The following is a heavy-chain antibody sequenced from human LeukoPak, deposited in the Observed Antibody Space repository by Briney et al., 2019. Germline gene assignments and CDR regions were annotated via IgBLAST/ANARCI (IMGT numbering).Heavy chain of an antibody. CDR2: ISSSGNYI. CDR3: ARDSIQQQLVLEDRGYPYYFEH. J-gene: IGHJ4*02. V-gene: IGHV3-21*01. CDR1: RFTFSSYS. D-gene: IGHD6-13*01. Sequence: GGSLRLSCAASRFTFSSYSMNWVRQAPGRGLEWVSSISSSGNYIYYADSVKGRFTISRDNAKNSLYLQMNSLRAEDTAVYYCARDSIQQQLVLEDRGYPYYFEHWGQGNPGHRLL.